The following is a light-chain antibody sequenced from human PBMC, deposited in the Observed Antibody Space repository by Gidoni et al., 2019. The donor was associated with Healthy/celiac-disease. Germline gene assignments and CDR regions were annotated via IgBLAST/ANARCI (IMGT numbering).Light chain of an antibody. V-gene: IGKV1-5*03. Sequence: DIQMTQSPSTLSASVGDRVTITCLASQSISSWLAWYQQKPGKAPKLLIYKAPSLESGVPSRFSGSGSGTEFTLTISSLQPDDFATYYCQQYNSYPYTFGQGTKLEIK. J-gene: IGKJ2*01. CDR3: QQYNSYPYT. CDR1: QSISSW. CDR2: KAP.